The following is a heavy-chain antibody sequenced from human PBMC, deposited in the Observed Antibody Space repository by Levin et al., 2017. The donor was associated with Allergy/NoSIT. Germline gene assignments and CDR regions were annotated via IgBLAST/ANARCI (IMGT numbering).Heavy chain of an antibody. CDR1: GFTFSSHG. CDR2: IYYDGSTS. V-gene: IGHV3-30*02. CDR3: ANKGYSSMWYYLEY. Sequence: GESLKISCAASGFTFSSHGMHWVRQAPGKGLEWVAFIYYDGSTSYYAESVKGRFTISRDNSKKMLYLQMNSLRVEDTAIYYCANKGYSSMWYYLEYWGQGSLVIVSS. D-gene: IGHD6-13*01. J-gene: IGHJ4*02.